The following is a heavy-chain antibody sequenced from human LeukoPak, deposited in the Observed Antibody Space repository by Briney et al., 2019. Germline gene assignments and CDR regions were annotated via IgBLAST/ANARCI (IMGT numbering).Heavy chain of an antibody. Sequence: GGSLRLSCEASGFSVSNYYMVWVRQPPGKVLECISYIPNDDSVIYYADSVRGRLSVSRDSAKNSLSLQLNSLRAEDTAVYYCASPAYCGGDCYPLDYWGQGTLVTVSS. J-gene: IGHJ4*02. CDR3: ASPAYCGGDCYPLDY. CDR2: IPNDDSVI. V-gene: IGHV3-11*01. CDR1: GFSVSNYY. D-gene: IGHD2-21*02.